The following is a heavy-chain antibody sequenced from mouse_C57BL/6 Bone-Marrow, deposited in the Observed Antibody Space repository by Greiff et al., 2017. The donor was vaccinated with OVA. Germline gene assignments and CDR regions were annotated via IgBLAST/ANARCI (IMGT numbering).Heavy chain of an antibody. CDR3: AREAGYYGNCGFAY. J-gene: IGHJ3*01. CDR2: ILPGSGST. CDR1: GYTFTGYW. D-gene: IGHD2-1*01. Sequence: VQRVESGAELMKPGASVKLSCKATGYTFTGYWIEWVKQRPGHGLEWIGEILPGSGSTNYNEKFKGKATFTADTSSNTAYMQLSSLTTEDSAIYYCAREAGYYGNCGFAYWGQGTLVTVSA. V-gene: IGHV1-9*01.